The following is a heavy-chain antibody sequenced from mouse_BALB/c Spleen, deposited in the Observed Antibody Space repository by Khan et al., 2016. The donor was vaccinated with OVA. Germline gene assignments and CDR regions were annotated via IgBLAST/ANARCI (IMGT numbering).Heavy chain of an antibody. Sequence: EVQLQESGPGLVKPSQSLSLTCTVTGYSITSDYAWNWIRQFPGNKLEWMGYISYSGSSSYHPSLKSRISITRDTSKNQFFLQLNSMTTEDTATXYCARGRTYWGQGTSVTVSS. CDR2: ISYSGSS. V-gene: IGHV3-2*02. CDR3: ARGRTY. J-gene: IGHJ4*01. CDR1: GYSITSDYA.